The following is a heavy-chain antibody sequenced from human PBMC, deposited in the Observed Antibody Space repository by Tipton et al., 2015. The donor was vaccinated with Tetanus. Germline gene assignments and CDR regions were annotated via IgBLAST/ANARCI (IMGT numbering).Heavy chain of an antibody. CDR1: GIDFNRYG. V-gene: IGHV3-33*01. D-gene: IGHD6-19*01. Sequence: SLRLSCAAAGIDFNRYGMHWVRQDPGRGLEWLAVTWYDGRNIYVADSVKGRFTISGDNAKNSLYLQMNSLRVDDTAVYYCARDPPLAVPGPEFDYWGQGTLVTVSS. CDR3: ARDPPLAVPGPEFDY. J-gene: IGHJ4*02. CDR2: TWYDGRNI.